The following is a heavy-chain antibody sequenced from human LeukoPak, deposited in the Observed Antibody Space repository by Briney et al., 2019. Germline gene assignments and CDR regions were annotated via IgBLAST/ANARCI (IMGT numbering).Heavy chain of an antibody. D-gene: IGHD5-12*01. V-gene: IGHV4-34*01. CDR3: ARGLVARVFDY. J-gene: IGHJ4*02. CDR1: GGSFSGYY. CDR2: INHSGGT. Sequence: SETLSLTCAVYGGSFSGYYWSWIRQPPGKGLEWIGEINHSGGTNYNPSLKSRVTISVDTSKNQFSLKLSSVTAADTAVYYCARGLVARVFDYWGQGTLVTVSS.